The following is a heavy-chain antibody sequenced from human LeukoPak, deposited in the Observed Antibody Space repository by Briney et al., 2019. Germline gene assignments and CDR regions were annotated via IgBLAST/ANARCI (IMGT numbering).Heavy chain of an antibody. Sequence: SETLSLTCAVSGGSISSGGYYWSWIRQHPGKGLEWIGYIYYSGSTYYNPSLKSRVTISVDTSKNQFSLKLSSVTAADTAVYYCARATVTTRSFDYWGQGTLVTVSS. V-gene: IGHV4-31*11. D-gene: IGHD4-17*01. CDR3: ARATVTTRSFDY. CDR2: IYYSGST. CDR1: GGSISSGGYY. J-gene: IGHJ4*02.